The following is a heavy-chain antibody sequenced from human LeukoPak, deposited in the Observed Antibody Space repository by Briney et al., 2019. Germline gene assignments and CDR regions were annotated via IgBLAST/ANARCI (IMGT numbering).Heavy chain of an antibody. CDR1: GYTFTGYY. D-gene: IGHD6-6*01. J-gene: IGHJ4*02. V-gene: IGHV1-2*02. Sequence: GASVKVSCKASGYTFTGYYMHWVRQAPGQGLEWMGWINPNSGGTNYAQKFQGRVTMTRDTPISTAYMELSRLRSDDTAVYYCASETDSSSSLPFDYWGQGTLVTVSS. CDR3: ASETDSSSSLPFDY. CDR2: INPNSGGT.